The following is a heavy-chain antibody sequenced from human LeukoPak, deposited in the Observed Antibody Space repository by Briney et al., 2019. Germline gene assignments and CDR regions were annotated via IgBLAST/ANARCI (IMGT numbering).Heavy chain of an antibody. D-gene: IGHD6-13*01. CDR1: GGTFSSYA. CDR2: IIPIFGTA. V-gene: IGHV1-69*13. CDR3: ARPRYSSSRYMFDY. J-gene: IGHJ4*02. Sequence: GASVKVSCKDSGGTFSSYAISWVRQAPGQGLEWMGGIIPIFGTANYAQKFQGRVTITADESTSTAYMELSSLRSEDTAVYYCARPRYSSSRYMFDYWGQGTLVTVSS.